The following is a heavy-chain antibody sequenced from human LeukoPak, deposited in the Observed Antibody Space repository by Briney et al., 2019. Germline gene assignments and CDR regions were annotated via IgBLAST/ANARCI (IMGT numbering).Heavy chain of an antibody. CDR1: GFTFSSCS. CDR2: ISSSSSYI. J-gene: IGHJ1*01. D-gene: IGHD2/OR15-2a*01. Sequence: GGSLRLSCAASGFTFSSCSMNWVRQAPGKGLEWVSSISSSSSYIYYADSVKGRFTISRDNAKNSLYLQMNSLRAEDTAVYYCARDEADYFPLGYFQHWGQGTLVTVSS. CDR3: ARDEADYFPLGYFQH. V-gene: IGHV3-21*01.